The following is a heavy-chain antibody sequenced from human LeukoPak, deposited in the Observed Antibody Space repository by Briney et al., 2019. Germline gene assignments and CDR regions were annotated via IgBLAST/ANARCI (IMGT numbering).Heavy chain of an antibody. CDR1: VGSFSGYY. V-gene: IGHV4-34*01. D-gene: IGHD3-22*01. CDR2: INHRGST. Sequence: SETLSLTCAVYVGSFSGYYWSWIRQPPGKGLEWIGEINHRGSTKYNPSLKSRVTISVDTSKNQFSLKLSSVTAADTAVYYCARSEGVGYYDSSGFKHWGQGTLVTVSS. J-gene: IGHJ1*01. CDR3: ARSEGVGYYDSSGFKH.